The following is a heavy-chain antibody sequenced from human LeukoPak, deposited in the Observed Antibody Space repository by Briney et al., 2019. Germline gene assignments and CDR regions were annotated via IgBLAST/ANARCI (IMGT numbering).Heavy chain of an antibody. CDR1: GGSISSYY. CDR3: ARERDYYDSSGYALGWLDP. J-gene: IGHJ5*02. D-gene: IGHD3-22*01. V-gene: IGHV4-59*01. Sequence: SETLSLTCTVSGGSISSYYWSWIRQPPGKGLEWIGYIYYSGSTNYNPSLKSRVTISVDTSKNQFSLKLSSVTAADTAVYYCARERDYYDSSGYALGWLDPWGQGTLVTVSS. CDR2: IYYSGST.